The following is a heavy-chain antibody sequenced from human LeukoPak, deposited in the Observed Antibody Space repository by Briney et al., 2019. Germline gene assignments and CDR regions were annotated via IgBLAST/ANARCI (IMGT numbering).Heavy chain of an antibody. J-gene: IGHJ4*02. Sequence: SVKVSCKASGGTFSSYAINWVRQAPGQGLEWMGGVIPILGTTNYAQRFQGRVTLTADESTSTAYMELSSLRSEDTAVYYCARGSALLALSFDYWGQGTLVTVSS. CDR1: GGTFSSYA. CDR3: ARGSALLALSFDY. D-gene: IGHD2-15*01. CDR2: VIPILGTT. V-gene: IGHV1-69*13.